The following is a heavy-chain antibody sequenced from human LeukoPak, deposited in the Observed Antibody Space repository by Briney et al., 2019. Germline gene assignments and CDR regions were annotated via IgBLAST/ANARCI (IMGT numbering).Heavy chain of an antibody. Sequence: SETLSLTCTVSGGSISSYYWSWIRQPAGKGLEWIERIYTSGSTNYNPSLKSRVTMSVDTSKNQFSLKLSSVTAADTAVYYCARELPYDYVWGSYRPLAFDIWGQGTMVTVSS. CDR3: ARELPYDYVWGSYRPLAFDI. V-gene: IGHV4-4*07. J-gene: IGHJ3*02. CDR2: IYTSGST. D-gene: IGHD3-16*02. CDR1: GGSISSYY.